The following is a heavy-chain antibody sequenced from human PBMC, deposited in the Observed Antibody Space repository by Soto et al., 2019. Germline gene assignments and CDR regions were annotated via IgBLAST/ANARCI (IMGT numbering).Heavy chain of an antibody. D-gene: IGHD3-3*01. V-gene: IGHV3-74*01. CDR1: GFTFSSYW. CDR2: INSDGSST. Sequence: PGGSLRLSCAASGFTFSSYWMPWVRQAPGKGLVWVSRINSDGSSTSYADSVKGRFTISRDNAKNTLYLQMNSLRAEDTAVYYCARGGQYYDFWSGYLASSSPWNFAYWGQGTLVTVSS. J-gene: IGHJ4*02. CDR3: ARGGQYYDFWSGYLASSSPWNFAY.